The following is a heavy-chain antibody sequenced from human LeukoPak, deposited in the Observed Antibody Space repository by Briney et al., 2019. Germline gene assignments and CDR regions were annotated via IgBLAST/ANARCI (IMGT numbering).Heavy chain of an antibody. Sequence: SETLSLTCSLYGGSFNDYYWSWIRQPPGKGLEWIGEINHSGGTNYNPSLWSRLTISIDTSKHQFSLQVTSVTAADTGVYFCARVSEIMISFGGIISHFDNWGQGALVTVSS. V-gene: IGHV4-34*01. CDR2: INHSGGT. CDR3: ARVSEIMISFGGIISHFDN. J-gene: IGHJ4*02. CDR1: GGSFNDYY. D-gene: IGHD3-16*02.